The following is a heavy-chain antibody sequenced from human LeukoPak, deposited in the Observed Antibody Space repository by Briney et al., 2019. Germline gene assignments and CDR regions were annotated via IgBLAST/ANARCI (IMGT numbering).Heavy chain of an antibody. CDR3: ARRVNGSGSYHAFDI. Sequence: SETLSLTCAVSGGSISSGGYSWGWIRQPPGKGLEWIGYIYHSGSTYYNPSLKSRVTISVDRSKNQFSLKLSSVTAADTAVYYCARRVNGSGSYHAFDIWGQGTMVTVSS. D-gene: IGHD3-10*01. V-gene: IGHV4-30-2*01. CDR1: GGSISSGGYS. J-gene: IGHJ3*02. CDR2: IYHSGST.